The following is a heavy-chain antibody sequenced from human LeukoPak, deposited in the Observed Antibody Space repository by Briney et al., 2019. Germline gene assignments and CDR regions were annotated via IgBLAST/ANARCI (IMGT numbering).Heavy chain of an antibody. D-gene: IGHD6-13*01. V-gene: IGHV3-7*01. Sequence: GGSLRLSCAASGFTFSDHYMDWVRQAPGKGLEWVANIKQDGSEKYYVDSVKGRFTISRDNAKNSLYLQMNSLRAEDTAVYYCARIAAAGTLFDYWGQGTLVTVSS. J-gene: IGHJ4*02. CDR1: GFTFSDHY. CDR3: ARIAAAGTLFDY. CDR2: IKQDGSEK.